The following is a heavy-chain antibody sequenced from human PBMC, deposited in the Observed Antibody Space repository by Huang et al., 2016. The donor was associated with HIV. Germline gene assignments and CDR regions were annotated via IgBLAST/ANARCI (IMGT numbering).Heavy chain of an antibody. CDR1: GFTVSGTY. CDR3: ARGGNTVGYFDN. V-gene: IGHV3-53*01. CDR2: IYSVCTT. D-gene: IGHD1-26*01. Sequence: EVQLVESGGGLIQPGGSLRLSCAASGFTVSGTYRRWVRQAPRKGLEWVAGIYSVCTTYFADSVKGRFTFSRDNSKNTVYLQMNSLRADDTAVYYCARGGNTVGYFDNWGQGTLVTVSS. J-gene: IGHJ4*02.